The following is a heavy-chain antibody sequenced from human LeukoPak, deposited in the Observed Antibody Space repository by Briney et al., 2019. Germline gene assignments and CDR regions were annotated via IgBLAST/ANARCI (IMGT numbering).Heavy chain of an antibody. V-gene: IGHV1-24*01. D-gene: IGHD6-19*01. Sequence: ASVTVSCTVYGYTLTELSMHWVRQAPGKGPDPTAGFHPEDGETIYAQKFQGRVTMTEDTSTDTAYMELSSLRSEDTAVYYCATSPQWLVSGPKNDAFDIWGQGTMVTVSS. J-gene: IGHJ3*02. CDR3: ATSPQWLVSGPKNDAFDI. CDR2: FHPEDGET. CDR1: GYTLTELS.